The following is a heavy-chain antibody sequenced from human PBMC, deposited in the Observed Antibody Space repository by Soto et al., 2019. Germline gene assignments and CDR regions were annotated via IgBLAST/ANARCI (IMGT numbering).Heavy chain of an antibody. Sequence: GGSLRLSCAASGFTFSSYAMSWVRQAPGKGLEWVSAISGSGGSTYYADSVKGRFTISRDNSKNTLYLQMNSLRAEDTAVYYCAKTEFDYGPTYYYYGMDVWGHGTRSPSP. CDR1: GFTFSSYA. CDR3: AKTEFDYGPTYYYYGMDV. D-gene: IGHD4-17*01. V-gene: IGHV3-23*01. J-gene: IGHJ6*02. CDR2: ISGSGGST.